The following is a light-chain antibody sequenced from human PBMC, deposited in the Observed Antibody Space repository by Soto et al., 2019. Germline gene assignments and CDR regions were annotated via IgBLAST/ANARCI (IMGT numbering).Light chain of an antibody. CDR1: QSVSSN. CDR3: QQYNNWPPT. J-gene: IGKJ1*01. Sequence: EIALTQSPATLSVSPGERATLSCRASQSVSSNLAWYQQKPGQAPRLLIYDASTRTTGGPARFSGSGSGTEFTLTISSLQSEDFAVYYCQQYNNWPPTFGQGTKVDI. CDR2: DAS. V-gene: IGKV3-15*01.